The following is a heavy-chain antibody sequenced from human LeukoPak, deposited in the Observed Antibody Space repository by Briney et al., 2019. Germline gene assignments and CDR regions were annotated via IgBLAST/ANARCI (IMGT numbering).Heavy chain of an antibody. Sequence: ASVKVSCKASGYTFTGYYMHWVRQAPGQGLEWMGWINPNSGGTNYAQKFQGRVTMTRDTSISTAYMELSRLRSDDTAVYYCARELFPYSYGYDYFDYWDQGTLVTVSS. CDR2: INPNSGGT. CDR3: ARELFPYSYGYDYFDY. V-gene: IGHV1-2*02. CDR1: GYTFTGYY. J-gene: IGHJ4*02. D-gene: IGHD5-18*01.